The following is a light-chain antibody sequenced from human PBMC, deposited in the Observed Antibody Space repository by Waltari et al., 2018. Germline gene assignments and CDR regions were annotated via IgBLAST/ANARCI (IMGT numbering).Light chain of an antibody. Sequence: DIQMTQSHSTLSASEGDRVTITCRASQSINSWLAWYRQKPGKAPELLMYKASTLKSGVPSRFSGSESGTEFTLTISSLQPDDFATYYCQLYYYYSGTFGQGTKVEIK. J-gene: IGKJ1*01. CDR3: QLYYYYSGT. V-gene: IGKV1-5*03. CDR1: QSINSW. CDR2: KAS.